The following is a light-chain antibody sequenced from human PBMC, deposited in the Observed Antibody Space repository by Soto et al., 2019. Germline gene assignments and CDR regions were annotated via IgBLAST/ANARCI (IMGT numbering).Light chain of an antibody. V-gene: IGLV1-47*01. Sequence: QSVLTQPPSASGTPGQRVTISCSGSSSNIGSNHVYWYQQFPGMAPKLLMYRSDQRPTGVPDRFSGSKSGTSASLAISGLRSDDEADYYCSARDDMLSGVFFGGGTKVTVL. CDR2: RSD. CDR1: SSNIGSNH. CDR3: SARDDMLSGVF. J-gene: IGLJ2*01.